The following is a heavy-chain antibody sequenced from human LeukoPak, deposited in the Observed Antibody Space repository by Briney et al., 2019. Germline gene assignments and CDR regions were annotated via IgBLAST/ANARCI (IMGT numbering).Heavy chain of an antibody. J-gene: IGHJ4*02. CDR2: INPSGGST. CDR1: GYIFTSHY. D-gene: IGHD6-6*01. Sequence: ASVKVSCKASGYIFTSHYMHWVRQAPGQGLEWMGMINPSGGSTSYAQKFQGRVTMTRDTSTSTVYLELSSLRSEGTAVYYCARAYSSSSPFDYWGQGTLVTVSS. CDR3: ARAYSSSSPFDY. V-gene: IGHV1-46*01.